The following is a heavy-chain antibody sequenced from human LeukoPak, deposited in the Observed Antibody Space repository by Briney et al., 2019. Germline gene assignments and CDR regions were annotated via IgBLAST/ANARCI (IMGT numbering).Heavy chain of an antibody. CDR2: IYYSGST. V-gene: IGHV4-59*01. CDR1: GGSISSYY. D-gene: IGHD6-19*01. Sequence: SETLSLTCTVSGGSISSYYWNWIRQPPGKGLEWIGYIYYSGSTNYNPSLKSRVSISVDTSKNQFSLKLSSVTAADTAVYYCARAGDSSGWYQWDYFDYWGQGTLVTVSS. CDR3: ARAGDSSGWYQWDYFDY. J-gene: IGHJ4*02.